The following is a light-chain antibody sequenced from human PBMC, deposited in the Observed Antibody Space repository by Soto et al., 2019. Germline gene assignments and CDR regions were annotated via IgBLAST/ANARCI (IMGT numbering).Light chain of an antibody. CDR1: QDIGSD. J-gene: IGKJ5*01. CDR2: EAS. CDR3: QQFNSYPIT. Sequence: GDRVIITCRASQDIGSDLAWYQQKPGKAPQLLIYEASSLESGVPSRFSGSGSGTEFTLTIGGLQPDDFATYYCQQFNSYPITFGQGTRLEIK. V-gene: IGKV1-13*02.